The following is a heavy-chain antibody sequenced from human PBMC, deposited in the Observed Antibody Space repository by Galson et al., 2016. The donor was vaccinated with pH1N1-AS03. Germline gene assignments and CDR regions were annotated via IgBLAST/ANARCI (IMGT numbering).Heavy chain of an antibody. V-gene: IGHV3-64*01. D-gene: IGHD4/OR15-4a*01. J-gene: IGHJ4*02. Sequence: SLRLSCAVGGFTFSSYAMFWLRQAPGKGLEYVSAISGNGFSTYYANSVKDRFTVSRDNSKNKLYLQMGSLRVEDMAVYYCARGPVSYANYWFPPPDYWGQGTLVTVSS. CDR3: ARGPVSYANYWFPPPDY. CDR2: ISGNGFST. CDR1: GFTFSSYA.